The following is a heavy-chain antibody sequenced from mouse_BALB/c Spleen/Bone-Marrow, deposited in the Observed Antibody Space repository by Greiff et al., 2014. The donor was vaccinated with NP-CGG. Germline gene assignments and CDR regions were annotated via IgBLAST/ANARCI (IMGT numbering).Heavy chain of an antibody. D-gene: IGHD2-4*01. CDR2: FYPGSNSI. J-gene: IGHJ4*01. V-gene: IGHV1-62-2*01. Sequence: VQLQQSGAGLVKPGASVKLPCKASGYTFTDYIIHWVKQRSGQGLEWIGWFYPGSNSIKYNEKFKDKAPLTADKSSSTVYMELSRLTSEDSAVYFCARHEEGGYDYDVGSYAMDYWGQGTSVTVAS. CDR1: GYTFTDYI. CDR3: ARHEEGGYDYDVGSYAMDY.